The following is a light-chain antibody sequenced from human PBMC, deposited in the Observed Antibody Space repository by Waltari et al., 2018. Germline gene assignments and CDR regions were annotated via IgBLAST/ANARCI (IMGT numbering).Light chain of an antibody. V-gene: IGLV1-51*01. J-gene: IGLJ2*01. CDR3: ATWDNSLRHVV. CDR2: DNN. CDR1: TSNIGNNS. Sequence: QSVLPQPPSVPAAPGQTVTISCSGSTSNIGNNSLCWYQQLPGTAPKLLIYDNNKRPSGIPDRFFGSKSGASATLGITGLQTGDEADYYCATWDNSLRHVVFGGGTKLTVL.